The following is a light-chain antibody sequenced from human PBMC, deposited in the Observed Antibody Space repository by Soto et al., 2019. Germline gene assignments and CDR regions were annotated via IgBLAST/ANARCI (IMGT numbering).Light chain of an antibody. CDR3: QVWDSSSDHYV. CDR2: DDS. V-gene: IGLV3-21*02. CDR1: NIGSKN. J-gene: IGLJ1*01. Sequence: SYELTQPPSVSVAPGQTARIACGGDNIGSKNVHWYQQRPGQAPVVVVYDDSDRPSGIPERFSGFNSGNTATLTISRVEAGDEAEYYCQVWDSSSDHYVFGGGTKVTV.